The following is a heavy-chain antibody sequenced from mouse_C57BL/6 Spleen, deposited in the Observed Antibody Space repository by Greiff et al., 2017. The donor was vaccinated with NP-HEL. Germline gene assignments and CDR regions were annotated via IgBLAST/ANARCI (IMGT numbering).Heavy chain of an antibody. Sequence: QVQLQQSGPELVKPGASVKISCKASGYAFSSSWMNWVKQRPGKGLEWIGRIYPGDGDTNYNGKFKGKATLTADKSSSTAYMQLSSLTSEDSAVYFCARDYSNYLYYAMDYWGQGTSVTVSS. CDR1: GYAFSSSW. CDR3: ARDYSNYLYYAMDY. CDR2: IYPGDGDT. J-gene: IGHJ4*01. V-gene: IGHV1-82*01. D-gene: IGHD2-5*01.